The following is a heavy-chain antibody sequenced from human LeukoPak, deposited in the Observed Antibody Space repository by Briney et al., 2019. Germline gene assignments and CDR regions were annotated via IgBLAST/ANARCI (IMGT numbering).Heavy chain of an antibody. Sequence: SETLSLTCTVSGGSFSSGSYYWSWIRQPPGKGLEWIGYIYYSGSTNYNPSLKSRVTISVDTSKNQFSLKLSSVTAADTAVYYCARDQGGSPWDWGQGTLVTVSS. D-gene: IGHD1-26*01. CDR3: ARDQGGSPWD. V-gene: IGHV4-61*01. J-gene: IGHJ4*02. CDR2: IYYSGST. CDR1: GGSFSSGSYY.